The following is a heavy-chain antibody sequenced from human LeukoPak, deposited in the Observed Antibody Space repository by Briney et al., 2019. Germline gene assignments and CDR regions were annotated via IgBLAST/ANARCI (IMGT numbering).Heavy chain of an antibody. D-gene: IGHD3-9*01. CDR2: INAGNGNT. J-gene: IGHJ6*02. CDR3: ARVRLRYLTDYYYGMDV. Sequence: ASVKVSCKASGYTFTSYAMHWVRQAPGQRLEWMGWINAGNGNTKYSQKFQGRVTITRDTSASTAYMELSSLRSEDTAVYYCARVRLRYLTDYYYGMDVWGQGTTVTVSS. CDR1: GYTFTSYA. V-gene: IGHV1-3*01.